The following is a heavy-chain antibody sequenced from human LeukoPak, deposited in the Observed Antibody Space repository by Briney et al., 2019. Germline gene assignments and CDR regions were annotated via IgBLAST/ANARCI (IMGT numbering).Heavy chain of an antibody. Sequence: GGSLRLSCAASGFTVSSNYMSWVRQAPGKGLEWVSVIYSGANTYYADSVKGRFTISRDNSKNTLYLQKNSLRAEDTAVYYCARGNWNYPFDYWGQGTLVTVSS. D-gene: IGHD1-7*01. V-gene: IGHV3-53*01. CDR1: GFTVSSNY. CDR2: IYSGANT. J-gene: IGHJ4*02. CDR3: ARGNWNYPFDY.